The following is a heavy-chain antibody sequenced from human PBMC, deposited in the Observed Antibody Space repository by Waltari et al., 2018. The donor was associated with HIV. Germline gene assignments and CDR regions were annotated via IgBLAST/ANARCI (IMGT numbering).Heavy chain of an antibody. D-gene: IGHD2-2*01. CDR2: INTSGGT. J-gene: IGHJ6*02. CDR1: GGSISSGSYY. Sequence: QVQLQESGPGLVKPSQTLSLTCTVSGGSISSGSYYWSWIRQPAGKGLEWIGRINTSGGTNHLPAVKQRVTLSVDTSKNQFSLKLSSVPAADTAVYYCARATDQLLPYWYYGMDVWGQGTTVTVSS. V-gene: IGHV4-61*02. CDR3: ARATDQLLPYWYYGMDV.